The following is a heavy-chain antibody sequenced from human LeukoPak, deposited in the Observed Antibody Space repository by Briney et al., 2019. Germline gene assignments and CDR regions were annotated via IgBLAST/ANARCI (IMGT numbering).Heavy chain of an antibody. D-gene: IGHD1-1*01. CDR1: GASITNNTYS. V-gene: IGHV4-39*01. CDR2: TYYTWGT. Sequence: SETLSLTCTVSGASITNNTYSWDWIRQPPGKGLEWIGSTYYTWGTFYTPSLKSRVTTSIDTSKNQFFLQLSFVTAADTAVYYCATTRTRTAGGFDSWGQGILVTVSS. CDR3: ATTRTRTAGGFDS. J-gene: IGHJ4*02.